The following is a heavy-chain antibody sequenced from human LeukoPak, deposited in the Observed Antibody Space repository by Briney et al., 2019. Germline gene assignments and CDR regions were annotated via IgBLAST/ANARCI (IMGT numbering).Heavy chain of an antibody. D-gene: IGHD2-2*01. CDR3: ARVQGYCSSTSCYPDTNFDY. CDR1: GCTFTGYY. J-gene: IGHJ4*02. V-gene: IGHV1-2*02. Sequence: GASVKVSCKASGCTFTGYYMHWVRQAPGQGLEWMGWINPNSGGTNYAQKFQGRVTMTRDTSISTAYMELSRLRSDDTAVYYCARVQGYCSSTSCYPDTNFDYWGQGTLVTVSS. CDR2: INPNSGGT.